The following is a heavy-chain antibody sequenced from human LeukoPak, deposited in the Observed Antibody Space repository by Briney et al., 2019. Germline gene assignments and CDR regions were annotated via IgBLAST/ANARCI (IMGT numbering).Heavy chain of an antibody. CDR2: INSDESST. V-gene: IGHV3-74*01. D-gene: IGHD3-9*01. Sequence: GGSLRLSCAASGFTFSSYWMSWVRQAPGKGLVWVSRINSDESSTSYADSVKGRFTISRDNAENTLYLQMNSLRAEDTAVYYCARGVDDILTGYNDYWGQGTLVTVSS. J-gene: IGHJ4*02. CDR3: ARGVDDILTGYNDY. CDR1: GFTFSSYW.